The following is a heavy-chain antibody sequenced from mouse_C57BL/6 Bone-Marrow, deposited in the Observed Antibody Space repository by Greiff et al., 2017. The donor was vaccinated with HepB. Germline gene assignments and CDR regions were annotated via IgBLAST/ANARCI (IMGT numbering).Heavy chain of an antibody. CDR2: IDPSDSYT. J-gene: IGHJ1*03. D-gene: IGHD2-2*01. Sequence: VQLQQPGAELVRPGTSVKLSCKASGYTFTSYWMHWVKQRPGQGLEWIGVIDPSDSYTNYNQKFKGKATLTVDTSSSTAYMQLSSLTSEDSAVYDCARYGYYWYFDVWGTGTTVTVSS. CDR3: ARYGYYWYFDV. V-gene: IGHV1-59*01. CDR1: GYTFTSYW.